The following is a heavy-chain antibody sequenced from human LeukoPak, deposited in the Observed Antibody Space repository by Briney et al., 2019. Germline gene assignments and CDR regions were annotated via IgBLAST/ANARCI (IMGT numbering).Heavy chain of an antibody. D-gene: IGHD3-22*01. J-gene: IGHJ4*02. CDR3: TTAGGYYDSSGQLYYFDY. V-gene: IGHV3-15*01. CDR1: GFTFSNAW. CDR2: IKGKTDGGTT. Sequence: PGGSLRLSCAASGFTFSNAWMSWVRQAPGKGLEWVGRIKGKTDGGTTDYATPVKGRFTISRDDSKNTLYLQMNSLKTEDTAVYYCTTAGGYYDSSGQLYYFDYWGQGTLVTVSS.